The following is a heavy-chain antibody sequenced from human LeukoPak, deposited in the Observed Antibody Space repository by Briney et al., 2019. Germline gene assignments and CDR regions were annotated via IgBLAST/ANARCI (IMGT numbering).Heavy chain of an antibody. CDR1: GFTFSNYG. CDR3: ARASLYYPTAFDY. D-gene: IGHD3-10*01. J-gene: IGHJ4*02. Sequence: GGSLRLSCAASGFTFSNYGMHWVRQAPGKGLEWVALIYYDGSNKYYADSVKGRFTISRDNSKNTQYLQMNSLRAEDTAMYYCARASLYYPTAFDYWGQGTLVTVSS. CDR2: IYYDGSNK. V-gene: IGHV3-33*01.